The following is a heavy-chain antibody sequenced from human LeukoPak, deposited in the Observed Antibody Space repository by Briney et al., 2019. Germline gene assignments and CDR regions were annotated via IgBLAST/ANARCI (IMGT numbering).Heavy chain of an antibody. CDR1: GFTFSSYG. Sequence: GGSLRLSCAASGFTFSSYGMHWVRQAPGKGLEWVAVISYDGSNKYYADSVKGRFTISRDNSKNTLYLQMNSLRAEDTAVYYCATGVSRDYWGQGTLVTVSS. CDR2: ISYDGSNK. CDR3: ATGVSRDY. V-gene: IGHV3-30*03. D-gene: IGHD2-2*01. J-gene: IGHJ4*02.